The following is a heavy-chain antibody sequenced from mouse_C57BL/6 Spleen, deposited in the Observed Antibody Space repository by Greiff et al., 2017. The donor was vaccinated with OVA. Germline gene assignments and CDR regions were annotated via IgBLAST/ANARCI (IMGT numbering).Heavy chain of an antibody. CDR2: INPSSGYT. V-gene: IGHV1-4*01. Sequence: QVQLQQSGAELARPGASVKMSCKASGYTFTSYTMHWVKQRPGQGLEWIGYINPSSGYTKYNQKFKYKATLTADKSSSTAYMQLSSLTSEDSAVYYCARWLLQGYAMDYWGQGTSVTVSS. J-gene: IGHJ4*01. D-gene: IGHD2-3*01. CDR3: ARWLLQGYAMDY. CDR1: GYTFTSYT.